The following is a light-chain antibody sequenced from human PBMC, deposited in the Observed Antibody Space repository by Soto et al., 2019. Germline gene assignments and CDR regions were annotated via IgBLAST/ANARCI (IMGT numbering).Light chain of an antibody. Sequence: IVLTQSPGTLSLSPGGRATLSCRASQSVNSNYLVWYQQKPGQAPRLLIYGASTRAAGITDRFSGSGSGTEFTLTISRLEPEDFAVYYCQHYDNSPLFGPGTKVDIK. CDR3: QHYDNSPL. J-gene: IGKJ3*01. V-gene: IGKV3-20*01. CDR1: QSVNSNY. CDR2: GAS.